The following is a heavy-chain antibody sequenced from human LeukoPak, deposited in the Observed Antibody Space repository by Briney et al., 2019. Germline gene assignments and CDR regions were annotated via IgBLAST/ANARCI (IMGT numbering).Heavy chain of an antibody. CDR1: GGSFSGYY. J-gene: IGHJ3*02. Sequence: SETLSLTCAVYGGSFSGYYWSWIRQPPGKGLEWIGEINHSGSTNYNPSLKSRVTISVDTSKNQFSLKLSSVTAADTAVYYCARYDDFWSGSYAFDIWGQGTMVTVSS. CDR3: ARYDDFWSGSYAFDI. CDR2: INHSGST. V-gene: IGHV4-34*01. D-gene: IGHD3-3*01.